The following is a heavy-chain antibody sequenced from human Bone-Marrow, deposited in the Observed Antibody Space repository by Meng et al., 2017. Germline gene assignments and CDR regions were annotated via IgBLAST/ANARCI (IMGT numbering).Heavy chain of an antibody. Sequence: SETLSLTCTVSGGSISSYYWSWIRQPAGKGLEWIGRIYTSGSTNYNPSLTSRVTMSVDTSKNQFSLKLSSVTAADTAVYYCAREGDSSHYDILTGSHYYFDYWGQGTLVTVSS. CDR2: IYTSGST. CDR3: AREGDSSHYDILTGSHYYFDY. J-gene: IGHJ4*02. V-gene: IGHV4-4*07. CDR1: GGSISSYY. D-gene: IGHD3-9*01.